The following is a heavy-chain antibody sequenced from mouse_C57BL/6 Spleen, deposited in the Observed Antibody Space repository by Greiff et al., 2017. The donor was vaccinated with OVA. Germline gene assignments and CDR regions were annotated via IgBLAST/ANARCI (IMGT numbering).Heavy chain of an antibody. J-gene: IGHJ4*01. V-gene: IGHV1-55*01. CDR1: GYTFTSYW. CDR2: IYPGSGST. D-gene: IGHD1-1*01. Sequence: VQLQQPGAELVKPGASVKMSCKASGYTFTSYWITWVKQRPGQGLEWIGDIYPGSGSTNYNEKFKSKATLTVDTSSSTAYMQLSSLTSEDSAVYYCARGFITTVVARAMDYWGQGTSVTVSS. CDR3: ARGFITTVVARAMDY.